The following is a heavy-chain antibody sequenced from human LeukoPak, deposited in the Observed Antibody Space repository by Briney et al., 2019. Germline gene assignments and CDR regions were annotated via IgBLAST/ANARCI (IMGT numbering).Heavy chain of an antibody. CDR1: GGSISSYY. CDR2: IYSSGST. CDR3: ARHPTVTTGRWFDP. Sequence: SETLSLTCTVSGGSISSYYWSWIRQPPGKGLDWIGYIYSSGSTNYNPSLKSRVTVSVDTSKNQFSLKLSSVTAADTAVYYCARHPTVTTGRWFDPWGQGTLVTVSS. V-gene: IGHV4-59*08. J-gene: IGHJ5*02. D-gene: IGHD4-17*01.